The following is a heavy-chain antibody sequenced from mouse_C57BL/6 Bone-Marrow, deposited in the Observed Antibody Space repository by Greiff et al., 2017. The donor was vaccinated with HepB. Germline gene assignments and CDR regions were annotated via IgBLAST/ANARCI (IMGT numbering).Heavy chain of an antibody. V-gene: IGHV1-50*01. CDR3: ALYYSNYPYYFDY. CDR2: IDPSDSYT. CDR1: GYTFTSYW. Sequence: QVHVKQPGAELVKPGASVKLSCKASGYTFTSYWMQWVKQRPGQGLEWIGEIDPSDSYTNYNQKFKGKATLTVDTSSSTAYMQLSSLTSEDSAVYYCALYYSNYPYYFDYWGQGTTLTVSS. D-gene: IGHD2-5*01. J-gene: IGHJ2*01.